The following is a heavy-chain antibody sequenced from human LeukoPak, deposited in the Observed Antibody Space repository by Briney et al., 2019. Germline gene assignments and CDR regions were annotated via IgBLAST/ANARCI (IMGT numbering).Heavy chain of an antibody. J-gene: IGHJ4*02. V-gene: IGHV3-21*01. D-gene: IGHD3-22*01. CDR1: GFTFSSYS. CDR2: ISSSSSYI. Sequence: GGSLRLSCAASGFTFSSYSMNWVRQAPGKGLEWVSSISSSSSYIYYADSVKGRFTISRDNAKNSLYLQMNSLRAEDTAVYYCARVSQYYYDSSGYPEPFDYWGRGTLVTVSS. CDR3: ARVSQYYYDSSGYPEPFDY.